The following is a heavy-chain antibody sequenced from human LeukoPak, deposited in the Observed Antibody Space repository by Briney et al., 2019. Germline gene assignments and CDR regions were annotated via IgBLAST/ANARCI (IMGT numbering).Heavy chain of an antibody. CDR2: IYTGGAS. J-gene: IGHJ4*02. CDR3: TRAEYDTGSYYY. Sequence: GSLRVSCAASGFTVSSSNMTWVRQAPGKGLEWVSAIYTGGASYYADSVKGRFSISRDNSKNTLYLQMNSLRAEDTAVYYCTRAEYDTGSYYYWGQGTLVTVSS. CDR1: GFTVSSSN. V-gene: IGHV3-53*01. D-gene: IGHD3-22*01.